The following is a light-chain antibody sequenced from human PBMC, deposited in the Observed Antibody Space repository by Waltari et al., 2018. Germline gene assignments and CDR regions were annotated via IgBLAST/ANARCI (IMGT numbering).Light chain of an antibody. CDR3: LQHSNWPRFT. CDR1: QSVSRN. V-gene: IGKV3-11*01. J-gene: IGKJ3*01. CDR2: DAS. Sequence: DIVLSQSPATLPLSPGERATLSCRASQSVSRNLAWSQQKPGQAPRLLIYDASNRATGIPVRFSGSGSGTDFTLTISSLGPEDFAVYYCLQHSNWPRFTFGPGTKVDIK.